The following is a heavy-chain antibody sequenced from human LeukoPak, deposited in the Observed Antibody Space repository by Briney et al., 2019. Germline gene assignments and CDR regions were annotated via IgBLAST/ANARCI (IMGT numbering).Heavy chain of an antibody. Sequence: SETLSLTYTVSGGSVSSGSYYWSWIRQPPGKGLGWIGYIYYSGSTNYNPSLKSRVTISVDTSKNQFSLKLSSVTAADTAVYYCARDTPGRGAGYYFDYWGQGTLVTVSS. D-gene: IGHD1-26*01. CDR1: GGSVSSGSYY. V-gene: IGHV4-61*01. J-gene: IGHJ4*02. CDR2: IYYSGST. CDR3: ARDTPGRGAGYYFDY.